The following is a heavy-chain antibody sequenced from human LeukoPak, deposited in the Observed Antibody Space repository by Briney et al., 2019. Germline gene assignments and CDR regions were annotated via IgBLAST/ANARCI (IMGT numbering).Heavy chain of an antibody. V-gene: IGHV4-59*08. CDR2: FYYHGST. D-gene: IGHD4-17*01. CDR1: GVSISSHY. J-gene: IGHJ3*02. CDR3: ASDYGDSVHAFDI. Sequence: SETLSLTCTVSGVSISSHYWSWIRQPPGKGLEWIGYFYYHGSTNYNPSLKSRVTISLDTSKNQFSLKLSSMTAADTAVYYCASDYGDSVHAFDIWGQGTMVTVSS.